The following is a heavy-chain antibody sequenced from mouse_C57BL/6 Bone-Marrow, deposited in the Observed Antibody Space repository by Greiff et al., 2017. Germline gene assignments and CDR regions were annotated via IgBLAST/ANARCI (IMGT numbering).Heavy chain of an antibody. CDR3: ARGRGTNY. CDR1: GFTFSSYG. D-gene: IGHD3-3*01. J-gene: IGHJ2*01. CDR2: ISSGGSYT. V-gene: IGHV5-6*01. Sequence: EVKLVESGGDLVKPGGSLKLSCAASGFTFSSYGMSWVRQTPDKSLVWVATISSGGSYTYYPDSVKGRFTISRDNAKNTLYLQMSSLKSEDTAMYYCARGRGTNYWGQGTTLTVSS.